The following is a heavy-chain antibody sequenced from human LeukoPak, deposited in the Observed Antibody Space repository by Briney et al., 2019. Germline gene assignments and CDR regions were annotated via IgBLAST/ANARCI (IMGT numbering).Heavy chain of an antibody. J-gene: IGHJ6*02. CDR2: LSGSGITT. V-gene: IGHV3-21*01. Sequence: GGSLRLSCAASGFTFSNSAMSWVRQAPGKGLEWVSTLSGSGITTYYADSVTGRFTISRDNADNSLFLQMNSLRAEGTAVYYCARALGDQPDYYYGMDVWGQGTTVIVSS. D-gene: IGHD2-2*01. CDR3: ARALGDQPDYYYGMDV. CDR1: GFTFSNSA.